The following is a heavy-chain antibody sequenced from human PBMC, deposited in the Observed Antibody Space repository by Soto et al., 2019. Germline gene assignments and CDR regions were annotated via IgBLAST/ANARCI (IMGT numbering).Heavy chain of an antibody. V-gene: IGHV1-69*04. Sequence: KVSCKASGGTFSSYTISWVRQAPGQGLEWMGRIIPILGIANYAQKFQGRVTITADKSTSTAYMELSSLRSEDTAVYYCARDQDSSGWYGHFDYWGQGTLVTVSS. CDR3: ARDQDSSGWYGHFDY. CDR2: IIPILGIA. D-gene: IGHD6-19*01. CDR1: GGTFSSYT. J-gene: IGHJ4*02.